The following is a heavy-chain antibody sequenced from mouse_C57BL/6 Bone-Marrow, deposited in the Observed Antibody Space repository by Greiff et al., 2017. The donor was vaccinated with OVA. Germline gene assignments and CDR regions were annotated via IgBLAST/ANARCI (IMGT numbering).Heavy chain of an antibody. Sequence: EVQLQQSGPELVKPGASVKISCKASGYTFTDYYMNWVKQSHGKSLEWIGDINPNNGGTSYNQKFKGKATLTVDKSSSTAYMELRSLTSEDSAVYYCARSGSSYGAMDYWGQGTSVTVSS. J-gene: IGHJ4*01. D-gene: IGHD1-1*01. CDR2: INPNNGGT. V-gene: IGHV1-26*01. CDR3: ARSGSSYGAMDY. CDR1: GYTFTDYY.